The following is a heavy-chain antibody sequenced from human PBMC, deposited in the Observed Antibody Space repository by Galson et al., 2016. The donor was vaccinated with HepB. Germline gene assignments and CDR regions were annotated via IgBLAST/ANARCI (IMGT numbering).Heavy chain of an antibody. CDR1: GGPFKNYA. Sequence: SVKVSCKASGGPFKNYAINWVRQAPGQRLEWMGRIIPLFTTTNYAQKFQGRVTITADESTSTTYMELSSLKSDDTAVYYCASGLGYCSGTNCYVNDAFDIWGQGTLLTVS. CDR3: ASGLGYCSGTNCYVNDAFDI. J-gene: IGHJ3*02. CDR2: IIPLFTTT. D-gene: IGHD2-15*01. V-gene: IGHV1-69*13.